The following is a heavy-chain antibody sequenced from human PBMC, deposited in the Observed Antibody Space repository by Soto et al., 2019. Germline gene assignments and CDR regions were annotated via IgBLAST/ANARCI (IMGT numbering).Heavy chain of an antibody. CDR3: ARSGYSYGLSFDP. V-gene: IGHV4-30-4*01. CDR2: IYYSGST. Sequence: PSETLSLTCTVSGGSISSGDYYWSWIRQPPGKGLEWIGYIYYSGSTNYNPSLKSRVTISVDTSKNQFSLKLSSVTAADTAVYYCARSGYSYGLSFDPWGQGTLVTVS. CDR1: GGSISSGDYY. J-gene: IGHJ5*02. D-gene: IGHD5-18*01.